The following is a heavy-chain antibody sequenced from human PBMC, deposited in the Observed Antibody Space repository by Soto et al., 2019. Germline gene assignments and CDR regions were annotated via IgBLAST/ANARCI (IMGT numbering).Heavy chain of an antibody. V-gene: IGHV3-66*01. CDR3: ARDGSGH. Sequence: EVQLVESGGGLVQPGGSLRLSCAASGLTVSTNPMSWVRQAPGKGLEWVSVIYTGGGTHYADSVKGRFTISRDNSKNTVNLQMNSLSPEDTAVYSCARDGSGHWGQGNLVTVSS. CDR1: GLTVSTNP. J-gene: IGHJ4*02. CDR2: IYTGGGT.